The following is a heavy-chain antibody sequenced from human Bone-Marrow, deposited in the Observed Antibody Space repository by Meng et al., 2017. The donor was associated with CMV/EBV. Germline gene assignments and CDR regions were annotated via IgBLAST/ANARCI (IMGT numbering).Heavy chain of an antibody. J-gene: IGHJ4*02. CDR2: ISGSGGST. CDR3: AREYSYGPFDY. D-gene: IGHD5-18*01. V-gene: IGHV3-23*01. Sequence: GESLKISCAASGFTFSSYAMSWVRQAPGKGLEWVSAISGSGGSTYYADSVKGRFTISRDNSKNTLYLQMNSLRAGDTAVYYCAREYSYGPFDYWGQGMLVTVSS. CDR1: GFTFSSYA.